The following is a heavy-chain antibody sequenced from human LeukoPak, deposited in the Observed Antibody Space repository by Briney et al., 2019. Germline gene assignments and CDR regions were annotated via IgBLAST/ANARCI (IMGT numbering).Heavy chain of an antibody. CDR2: IYYSGST. Sequence: SETLSLTCTVSGGSISSYYWSWIRQPPGKGLEWIGYIYYSGSTNYNPSLKSRVTISVDTSKNQFSLKLSSVTAADTAVYYCATYSISGSYYLGRYFDLWGRGTLVTVSS. J-gene: IGHJ2*01. V-gene: IGHV4-59*08. CDR1: GGSISSYY. CDR3: ATYSISGSYYLGRYFDL. D-gene: IGHD1-26*01.